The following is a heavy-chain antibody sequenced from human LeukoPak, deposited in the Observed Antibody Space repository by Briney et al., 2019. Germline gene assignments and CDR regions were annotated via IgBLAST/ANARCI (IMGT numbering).Heavy chain of an antibody. D-gene: IGHD3-22*01. Sequence: GASVKVSCKASGFTVTTHYMHWLRQAPGQGLEWLGIIDPLAGHTSYAQKFQGRVTLTTDTSSNTVHLELRSLKSDDSAVYFCARTQYSNGWYDFWGQGTLVSVSS. CDR1: GFTVTTHY. CDR3: ARTQYSNGWYDF. CDR2: IDPLAGHT. V-gene: IGHV1-46*01. J-gene: IGHJ5*01.